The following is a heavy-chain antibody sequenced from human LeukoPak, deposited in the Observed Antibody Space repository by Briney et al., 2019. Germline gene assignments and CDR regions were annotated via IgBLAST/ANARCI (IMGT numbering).Heavy chain of an antibody. CDR2: IIPIFGTA. D-gene: IGHD6-19*01. J-gene: IGHJ3*02. CDR1: GGTFSSYA. Sequence: SAKVSCKASGGTFSSYAISWVRQAPGQGLEWMGGIIPIFGTANYAQKFQGRVTITADKSTSTAYMELSSLRSEDTAVYYCAIEKHTGWSKFHDAFDIWGQGTMVTVSS. CDR3: AIEKHTGWSKFHDAFDI. V-gene: IGHV1-69*06.